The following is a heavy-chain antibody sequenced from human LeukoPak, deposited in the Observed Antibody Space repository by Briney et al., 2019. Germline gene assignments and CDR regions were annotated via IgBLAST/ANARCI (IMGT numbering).Heavy chain of an antibody. CDR1: GFTFSSYN. Sequence: PGGSLRLSCAASGFTFSSYNMIWVRQAPGKGLEWVSSISTGGNYKYYADSVKGRLTISRDNAKNSLYLQMNSLRAEDTAVYYCARTLPYIDYWGQGTLVTVSS. J-gene: IGHJ4*02. CDR2: ISTGGNYK. V-gene: IGHV3-21*01. CDR3: ARTLPYIDY.